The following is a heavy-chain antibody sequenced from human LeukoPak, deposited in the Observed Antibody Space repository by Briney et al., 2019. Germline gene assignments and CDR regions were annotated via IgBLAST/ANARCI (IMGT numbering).Heavy chain of an antibody. CDR1: GGTFSSYA. J-gene: IGHJ4*02. V-gene: IGHV1-69*06. Sequence: SVKVSCKASGGTFSSYAISWVRQAPGQGLDWMGGIIPIFGTANYAQKFQGRVTITADKSTSTAYMELSSLRSEDTAVYYCAREYYYGSGKSATFFDYWGQGTLVTVSS. CDR2: IIPIFGTA. D-gene: IGHD3-10*01. CDR3: AREYYYGSGKSATFFDY.